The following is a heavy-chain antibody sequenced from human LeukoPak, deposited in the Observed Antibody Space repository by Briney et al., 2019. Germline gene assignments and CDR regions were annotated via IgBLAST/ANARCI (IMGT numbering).Heavy chain of an antibody. CDR3: ARNGAAAVFDI. J-gene: IGHJ3*02. CDR1: GFIASSNY. V-gene: IGHV3-7*03. Sequence: GGSLRLSCSASGFIASSNYMSWVRQAPGKGLEWVANIKQGGKEKYYVDSVKGRFTISRDNAKNSLYLQMNSLRAEDTAIYYCARNGAAAVFDIWGQGTMVTVSS. D-gene: IGHD2-15*01. CDR2: IKQGGKEK.